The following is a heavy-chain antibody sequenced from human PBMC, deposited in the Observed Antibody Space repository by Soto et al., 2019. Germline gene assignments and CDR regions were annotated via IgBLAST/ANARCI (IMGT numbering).Heavy chain of an antibody. CDR3: ARLVVPAAILDY. D-gene: IGHD2-2*01. J-gene: IGHJ4*02. V-gene: IGHV3-33*01. Sequence: GGSLRLSCAASGFTFSSYGMHWVRQAPGKGLEWVAVIWYDGSNKYYADSVKGRFTISRDNSKNTLYLQMNSLRAEDTAVYYCARLVVPAAILDYWGQGTLVTV. CDR1: GFTFSSYG. CDR2: IWYDGSNK.